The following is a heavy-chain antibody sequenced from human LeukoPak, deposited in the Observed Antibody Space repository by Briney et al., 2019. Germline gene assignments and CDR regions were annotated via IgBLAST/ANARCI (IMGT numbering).Heavy chain of an antibody. CDR3: APLIGAYFDY. Sequence: ASVKVSCKTSGYTFTKHPMHWVRQAPGQRLEWMGWINTDNGNTKYSEKFQGRVAITRDTFASTAYMELNSLTSEDTALYYCAPLIGAYFDYWGQGTLVTVSS. CDR1: GYTFTKHP. V-gene: IGHV1-3*04. D-gene: IGHD3-10*01. J-gene: IGHJ4*02. CDR2: INTDNGNT.